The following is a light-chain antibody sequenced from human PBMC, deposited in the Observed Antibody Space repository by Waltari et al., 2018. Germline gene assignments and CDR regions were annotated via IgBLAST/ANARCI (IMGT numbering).Light chain of an antibody. J-gene: IGKJ1*01. V-gene: IGKV3-20*01. CDR3: QKYEALPAT. CDR2: GAS. CDR1: QSVGRY. Sequence: EIVLTQSPGTLSLSPGERATLSCRASQSVGRYLAWYQQKPGQAPRLLIYGASTRATGIPDRFIGSGFGTDFSLIISRLEPEDFAVYFCQKYEALPATFGQGTKVEIK.